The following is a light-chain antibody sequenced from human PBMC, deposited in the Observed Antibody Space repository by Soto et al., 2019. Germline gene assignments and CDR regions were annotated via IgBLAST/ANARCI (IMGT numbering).Light chain of an antibody. J-gene: IGKJ4*01. V-gene: IGKV3-11*01. CDR1: QTISNS. CDR3: QQRSNWPPV. CDR2: DAS. Sequence: EIALTQSPATLSLSPGERATLSCRASQTISNSLAWYQEKPGQAPRLLIYDASNRATGIPARFSGSGSGTDFTLTISSLEPEDFAVYYCQQRSNWPPVFGGGTKVDIK.